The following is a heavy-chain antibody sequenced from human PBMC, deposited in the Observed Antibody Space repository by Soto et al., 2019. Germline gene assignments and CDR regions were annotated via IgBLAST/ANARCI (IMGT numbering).Heavy chain of an antibody. Sequence: ASVKVSCKASGYTFTSYGISWVRQAPGQGLEWMGWISAYNGNTNYAQKLQGRVTMTTDTSTSTAYMELRSLRSDDTAVYYCERDQAAAADFGLVWFEPWGKGTLVNVSA. CDR3: ERDQAAAADFGLVWFEP. D-gene: IGHD6-13*01. CDR2: ISAYNGNT. V-gene: IGHV1-18*01. J-gene: IGHJ5*02. CDR1: GYTFTSYG.